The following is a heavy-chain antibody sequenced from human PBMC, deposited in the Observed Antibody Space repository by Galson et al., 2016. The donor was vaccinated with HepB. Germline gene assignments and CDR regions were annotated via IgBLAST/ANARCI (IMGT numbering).Heavy chain of an antibody. CDR1: GFTFDDYT. Sequence: SLRLSCAAPGFTFDDYTMHWVRQAPGKGLEWVASLNQDGSARYYVDAAKGRFIISRDNARTSLSLQMNGLRVDDTSRYYCVSGYTSGIWGPGTMVIVSA. V-gene: IGHV3-7*01. J-gene: IGHJ3*02. D-gene: IGHD6-25*01. CDR2: LNQDGSAR. CDR3: VSGYTSGI.